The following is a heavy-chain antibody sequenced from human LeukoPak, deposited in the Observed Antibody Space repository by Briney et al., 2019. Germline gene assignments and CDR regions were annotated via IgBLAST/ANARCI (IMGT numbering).Heavy chain of an antibody. CDR2: INTNTGNP. CDR3: ASDSSGFTFDY. V-gene: IGHV7-4-1*02. J-gene: IGHJ4*02. D-gene: IGHD3-22*01. Sequence: ASVKVSCKVSGYTLTELSMHWVRQAPGQGLEWMGWINTNTGNPTYAQGFTGRFVFSLDTPVSTAYLQISSLKAEDTAVYYCASDSSGFTFDYWGQGTLVTVSS. CDR1: GYTLTELS.